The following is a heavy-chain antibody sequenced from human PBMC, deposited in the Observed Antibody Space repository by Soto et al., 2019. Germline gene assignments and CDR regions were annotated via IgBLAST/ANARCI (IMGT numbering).Heavy chain of an antibody. Sequence: ASVKVSCKASGYTFTYYAMHWVRQAPGQRLEWMGWMNAGNGNTKYSQKFQGRVTITRDTSASTAYMELSSLRSEDTDVYYCARGGEPIDYWRQGTLVPVSS. CDR2: MNAGNGNT. D-gene: IGHD2-21*01. V-gene: IGHV1-3*01. CDR3: ARGGEPIDY. J-gene: IGHJ4*02. CDR1: GYTFTYYA.